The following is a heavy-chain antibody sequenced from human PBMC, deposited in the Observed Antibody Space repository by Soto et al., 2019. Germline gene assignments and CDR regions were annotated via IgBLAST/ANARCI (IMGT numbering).Heavy chain of an antibody. CDR2: FYSSGSI. Sequence: PSETLSLTCFVSGYSITAGGYYWSWIRHHPGKGLEWIGSFYSSGSIIYNPSLRSRVSISGDTSSNQFSMSLTSVTAEDTAVYYCASWIGLHGGYWGQGTLVTVSS. V-gene: IGHV4-31*03. J-gene: IGHJ4*02. D-gene: IGHD5-12*01. CDR3: ASWIGLHGGY. CDR1: GYSITAGGYY.